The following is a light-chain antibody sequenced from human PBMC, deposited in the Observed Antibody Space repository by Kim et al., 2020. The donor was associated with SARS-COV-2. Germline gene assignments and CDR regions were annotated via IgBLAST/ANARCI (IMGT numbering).Light chain of an antibody. J-gene: IGKJ5*01. Sequence: TINCKSSQSVLYSSNIKNYLAWYQQKPGQPPKLLVYWASTRESGVPDRFSGSGSGTDFTLTISSLQAEDVAVYYCQQYYSTPITFGQGTRLEIK. CDR1: QSVLYSSNIKNY. CDR3: QQYYSTPIT. V-gene: IGKV4-1*01. CDR2: WAS.